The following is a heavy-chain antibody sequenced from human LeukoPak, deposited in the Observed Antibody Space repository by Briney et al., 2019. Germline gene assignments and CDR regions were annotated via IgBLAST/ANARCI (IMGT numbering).Heavy chain of an antibody. V-gene: IGHV3-30-3*01. D-gene: IGHD5-18*01. CDR1: GFTFSSYA. Sequence: GGSLRLSCAASGFTFSSYAMHWVRQAPGKGLEWVAVISYDGSNKYYADSVKGRFTISRDNSKNTLYLQMNSLRAEDTAVYYCARGIQLWSDLDYWGQGTLVTVAS. CDR3: ARGIQLWSDLDY. J-gene: IGHJ4*02. CDR2: ISYDGSNK.